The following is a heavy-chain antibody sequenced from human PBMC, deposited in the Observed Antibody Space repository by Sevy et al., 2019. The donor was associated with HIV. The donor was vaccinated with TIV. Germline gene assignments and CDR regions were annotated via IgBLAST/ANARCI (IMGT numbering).Heavy chain of an antibody. CDR2: IIPIFGTA. V-gene: IGHV1-69*13. CDR3: ASKGTGGNSPYYYYYGMDV. J-gene: IGHJ6*02. CDR1: GGTFSSYA. D-gene: IGHD2-21*02. Sequence: ASVKVFCKASGGTFSSYAISWVRQAPGQGLEWMGGIIPIFGTANYAQKFQGRVTITADESTSTAYMELSSLRSEDTAVYYCASKGTGGNSPYYYYYGMDVWGQGTTVTVSS.